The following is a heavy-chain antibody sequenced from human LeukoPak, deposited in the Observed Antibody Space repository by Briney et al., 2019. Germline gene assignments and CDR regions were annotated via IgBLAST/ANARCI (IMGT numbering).Heavy chain of an antibody. V-gene: IGHV3-74*01. CDR3: ARDLNDLLQNYRSTWYPADY. CDR1: GFTFSTYW. Sequence: PGGSLRLSCAASGFTFSTYWMNWVRQAPGKGLVWVSRVNNDGSSTSYADSVKGRFTISRDNTKNTLYLQMNSLRADDTAVYYCARDLNDLLQNYRSTWYPADYWGQGTLVTVS. J-gene: IGHJ4*02. D-gene: IGHD6-13*01. CDR2: VNNDGSST.